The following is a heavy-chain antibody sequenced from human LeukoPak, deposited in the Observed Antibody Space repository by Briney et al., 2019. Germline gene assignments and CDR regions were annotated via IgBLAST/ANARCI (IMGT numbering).Heavy chain of an antibody. CDR1: GFTVSSNY. CDR3: ARDTYYYSSGLDY. CDR2: IYTDGST. J-gene: IGHJ4*02. V-gene: IGHV3-53*04. Sequence: ARPLRLSCAASGFTVSSNYMNWVCQAPGKGLERVSVIYTDGSTYYADSVKGRFTISRHNSENTLYLQMNNLRPEDTAVYYCARDTYYYSSGLDYWGQGTLVTVSS. D-gene: IGHD3-22*01.